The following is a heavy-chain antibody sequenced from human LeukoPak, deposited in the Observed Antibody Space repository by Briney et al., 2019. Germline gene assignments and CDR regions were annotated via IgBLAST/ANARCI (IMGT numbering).Heavy chain of an antibody. CDR2: ISSSSSYI. Sequence: PGGSLRLSCAASGFTFSSYSMNWVRQAPGKGLEWVPSISSSSSYIYYAASVKGRFTISRDNAKNSLYLQMNSLRAEDTAVYYCARDRNYYYDSSGQRDWGQGTLVTVSS. V-gene: IGHV3-21*01. J-gene: IGHJ4*02. CDR3: ARDRNYYYDSSGQRD. D-gene: IGHD3-22*01. CDR1: GFTFSSYS.